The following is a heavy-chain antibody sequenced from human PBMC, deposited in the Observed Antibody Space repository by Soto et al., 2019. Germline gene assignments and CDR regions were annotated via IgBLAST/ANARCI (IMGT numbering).Heavy chain of an antibody. CDR2: ISDSGDSI. J-gene: IGHJ4*02. V-gene: IGHV3-23*01. Sequence: EVQLLESGGGLVQPGRSLRLSCTASGFTFSSYAMNWVRQAPGKGLEWVSGISDSGDSIYYADSVKGRFTIYRDNSMNTLYLQMNTLRVEDTAVYYCAKVSSSWYAGFFDLWGQGTLVTVSS. D-gene: IGHD6-13*01. CDR3: AKVSSSWYAGFFDL. CDR1: GFTFSSYA.